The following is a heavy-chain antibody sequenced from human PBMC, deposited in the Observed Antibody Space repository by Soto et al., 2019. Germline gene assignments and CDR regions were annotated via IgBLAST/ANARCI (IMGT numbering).Heavy chain of an antibody. CDR2: IYWDDDK. J-gene: IGHJ6*02. CDR3: AHSHGGTGNDDYYYYGMDV. D-gene: IGHD1-1*01. V-gene: IGHV2-5*02. CDR1: GFSLSTSGVG. Sequence: SGPTLVNPTQTLTLTCTFSGFSLSTSGVGVGWIRQPPGKALEWLALIYWDDDKRYSPSLKSRLTITKDTSKNQVVLTMTNMDPVDTATYYCAHSHGGTGNDDYYYYGMDVWGQGTTVTVSS.